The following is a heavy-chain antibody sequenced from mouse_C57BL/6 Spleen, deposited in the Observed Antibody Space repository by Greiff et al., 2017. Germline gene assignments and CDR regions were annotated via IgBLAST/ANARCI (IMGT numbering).Heavy chain of an antibody. CDR1: GYTFTSYW. CDR3: ARGGDGFDY. V-gene: IGHV1-69*01. D-gene: IGHD3-3*01. Sequence: QVQLQQPGAELVMPEASVKLSCKASGYTFTSYWMHWVKQRPGQGLEWIGEIDPSDSYTNYNQKFKGKSTLTVDKSSSTAYMQLSSLTSEDSAVYYCARGGDGFDYWGQGTTLTVSS. CDR2: IDPSDSYT. J-gene: IGHJ2*01.